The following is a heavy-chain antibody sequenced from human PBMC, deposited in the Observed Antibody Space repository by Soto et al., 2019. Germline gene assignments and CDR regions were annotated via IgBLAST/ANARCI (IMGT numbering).Heavy chain of an antibody. J-gene: IGHJ4*01. CDR2: ISNDGTNK. CDR1: GFTFSNCA. V-gene: IGHV3-30-3*01. Sequence: ESGGGVVQPGRSLRLSCAASGFTFSNCAMHWVRQAPGKGLEWVALISNDGTNKYYADSVKGRLTISRDNSKSILYLQMNSLRAEDTALYYCAAAFLAAEIDFWGHGTLVTVSS. CDR3: AAAFLAAEIDF. D-gene: IGHD6-13*01.